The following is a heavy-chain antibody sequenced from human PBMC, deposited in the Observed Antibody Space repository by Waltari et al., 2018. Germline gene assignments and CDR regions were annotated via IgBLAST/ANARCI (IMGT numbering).Heavy chain of an antibody. V-gene: IGHV3-30-3*01. CDR3: VSSSFGMDV. Sequence: QFQVVESGGGVVQTGRSLRLSCTASGFAFSDYAMHWVRQAPGKGLEWVALVSSDGDTKYYVDSGRGRFTISRDNTGNAIYLQMNSLRSDDTGVYYCVSSSFGMDVWGQGTTVTVSS. J-gene: IGHJ6*02. CDR1: GFAFSDYA. CDR2: VSSDGDTK.